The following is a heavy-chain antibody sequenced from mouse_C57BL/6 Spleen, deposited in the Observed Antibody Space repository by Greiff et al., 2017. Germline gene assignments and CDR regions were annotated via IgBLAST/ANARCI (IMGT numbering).Heavy chain of an antibody. D-gene: IGHD2-4*01. J-gene: IGHJ3*01. CDR1: GYTFTSYW. Sequence: QVQLQQSGAELVKPGASVKISCKASGYTFTSYWITWVKQRPGQGLEWIGDIYPGSGSTNYNEKFKSTATLTVDTSSSTAYMQLSSLTSEDSAVYYCARERDYDYDECYAYWGQGTLVTVSA. V-gene: IGHV1-55*01. CDR3: ARERDYDYDECYAY. CDR2: IYPGSGST.